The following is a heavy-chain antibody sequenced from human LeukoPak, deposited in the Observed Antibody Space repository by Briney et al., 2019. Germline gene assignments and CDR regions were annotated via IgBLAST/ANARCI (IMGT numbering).Heavy chain of an antibody. D-gene: IGHD2-2*02. J-gene: IGHJ4*02. CDR3: ARGLPYQLLYVFDY. CDR2: IIPILGIA. Sequence: SVKVSCKASGGTFSSYAISWVRQAPGQGLEWMGRIIPILGIANYAQKFQGRVTITADKSTSTAYMELSSLRSEDTAVYYCARGLPYQLLYVFDYWGQGTPVTVSS. V-gene: IGHV1-69*04. CDR1: GGTFSSYA.